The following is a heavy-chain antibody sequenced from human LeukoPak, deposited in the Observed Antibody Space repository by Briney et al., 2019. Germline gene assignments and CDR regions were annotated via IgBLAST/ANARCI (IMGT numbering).Heavy chain of an antibody. Sequence: SVKASCKASGGTFSSYAISWVRQAPGQGLEWMGGIIPIFGTANYAQKFQGRVTITADESTSTAYMELSSLRSEDTAVYYCAREPTDSSGYYYPFDYWGQGTLVIVSA. J-gene: IGHJ4*02. CDR1: GGTFSSYA. CDR3: AREPTDSSGYYYPFDY. D-gene: IGHD3-22*01. V-gene: IGHV1-69*13. CDR2: IIPIFGTA.